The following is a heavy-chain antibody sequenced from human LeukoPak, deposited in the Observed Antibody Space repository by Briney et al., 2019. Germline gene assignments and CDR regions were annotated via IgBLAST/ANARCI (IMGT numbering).Heavy chain of an antibody. J-gene: IGHJ6*03. V-gene: IGHV1-8*03. Sequence: GASVKVSCKASAYTFTSYDINWVRQATGQGLEWMGWMNPNSGNTGYAQKFQGRVTITRNTSISTAYMELSSLRTEDTAVYYCAVIGSLSNYYYMDVWGKGTTVTVSS. CDR3: AVIGSLSNYYYMDV. CDR2: MNPNSGNT. CDR1: AYTFTSYD. D-gene: IGHD2/OR15-2a*01.